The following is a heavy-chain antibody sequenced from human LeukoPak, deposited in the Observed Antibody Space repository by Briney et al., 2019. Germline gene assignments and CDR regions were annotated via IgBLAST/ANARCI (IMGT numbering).Heavy chain of an antibody. V-gene: IGHV1-2*06. CDR2: INPNSGGT. CDR3: ARDLVAVAGTNYYYYMDV. D-gene: IGHD6-13*01. J-gene: IGHJ6*03. CDR1: GYTFTGYY. Sequence: GASVKVSCKASGYTFTGYYMHWVRQAPGQGLEWMGRINPNSGGTNYAQKFQGRVTMTRDTSISTAYMELSRLRSDDTAVYYCARDLVAVAGTNYYYYMDVWGKGTTVTVSS.